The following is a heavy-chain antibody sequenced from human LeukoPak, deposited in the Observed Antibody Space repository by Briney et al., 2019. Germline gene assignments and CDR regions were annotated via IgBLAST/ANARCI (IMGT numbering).Heavy chain of an antibody. J-gene: IGHJ4*02. CDR1: GHTFTSYV. D-gene: IGHD6-19*01. CDR2: INAGNGNT. Sequence: ASVKVSRKASGHTFTSYVIHWVRQAPGQRLEWMGWINAGNGNTKYSQKFQGRVTITRDTSASTAYMELSSLRSEDAAVYYCARVGAVAPFDYWGQGTLVTVSS. CDR3: ARVGAVAPFDY. V-gene: IGHV1-3*01.